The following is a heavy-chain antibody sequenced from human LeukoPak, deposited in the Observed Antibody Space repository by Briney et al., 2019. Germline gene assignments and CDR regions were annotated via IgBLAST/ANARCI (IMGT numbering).Heavy chain of an antibody. Sequence: SETLSLTCTVSGGSISSYYWSWIRQPAGKGLEWIGRIYTSGSTNCNPSLKSRVTMSVDTSKNQFSLKLSSVTAADTAVYYCVTYRRPPYAFDVWGQGTMVTVSS. V-gene: IGHV4-4*07. D-gene: IGHD3-16*02. CDR1: GGSISSYY. CDR3: VTYRRPPYAFDV. CDR2: IYTSGST. J-gene: IGHJ3*01.